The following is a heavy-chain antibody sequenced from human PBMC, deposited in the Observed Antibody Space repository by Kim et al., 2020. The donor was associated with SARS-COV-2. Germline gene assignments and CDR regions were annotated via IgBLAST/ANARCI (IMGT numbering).Heavy chain of an antibody. CDR1: GYTFTGYY. CDR3: ANAVALPYYGLDV. J-gene: IGHJ6*02. V-gene: IGHV1-2*06. Sequence: ASVKVSCKASGYTFTGYYMHWVRQAPGQGLEWMGRIVPNSGGTNYAQKFQGRVTMTGDTSISTAYMELSRLRSDDTAVYYCANAVALPYYGLDVWGQGTTVTVSS. D-gene: IGHD6-19*01. CDR2: IVPNSGGT.